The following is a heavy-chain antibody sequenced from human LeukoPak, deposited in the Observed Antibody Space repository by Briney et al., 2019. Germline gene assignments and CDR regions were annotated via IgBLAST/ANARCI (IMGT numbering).Heavy chain of an antibody. J-gene: IGHJ5*02. V-gene: IGHV1-18*01. CDR3: ARDWDVRGVPNNWFDP. CDR1: GYTFTSYG. D-gene: IGHD3-10*02. Sequence: ASVKVSCKASGYTFTSYGISWVRQAPGQGLEWMGWISAYNGNTNYAQKLQGRVTMTTDTSTSTAYMELRSLRSDDTAVYYCARDWDVRGVPNNWFDPWGQGTLVTVSS. CDR2: ISAYNGNT.